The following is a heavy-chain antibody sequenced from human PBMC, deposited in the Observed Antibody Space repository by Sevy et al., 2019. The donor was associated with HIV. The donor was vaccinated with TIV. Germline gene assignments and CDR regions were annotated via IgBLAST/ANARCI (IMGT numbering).Heavy chain of an antibody. Sequence: GGSLRLSCVASGFNFRSYWVTWVRQAPGKGLEWVANINQEGSEKYYVDSVKGRFTISRDNAKNSLYLQINSLRVEDTAVYYCVRAGSYGDTYFYDYGMDVWGQGTTVTVSS. J-gene: IGHJ6*02. CDR1: GFNFRSYW. V-gene: IGHV3-7*01. CDR2: INQEGSEK. D-gene: IGHD3-16*01. CDR3: VRAGSYGDTYFYDYGMDV.